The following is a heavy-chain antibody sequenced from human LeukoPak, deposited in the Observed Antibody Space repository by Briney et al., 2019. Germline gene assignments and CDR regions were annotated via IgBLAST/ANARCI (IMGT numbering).Heavy chain of an antibody. Sequence: GGSLRLSCAASGFTFSSYGMHWVRQAPGKGLEWVAFIRYDGSNKYYADSVKGRSTISRDNSKNTLYLQMNSLRAEDTAVYYCAKEGIAVAGSRYYFDYWGQGTLVTVSS. D-gene: IGHD6-19*01. CDR2: IRYDGSNK. V-gene: IGHV3-30*02. CDR1: GFTFSSYG. J-gene: IGHJ4*02. CDR3: AKEGIAVAGSRYYFDY.